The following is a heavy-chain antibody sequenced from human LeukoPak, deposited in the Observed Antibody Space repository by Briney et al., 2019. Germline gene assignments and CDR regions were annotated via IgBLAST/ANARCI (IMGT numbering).Heavy chain of an antibody. CDR1: GFTFSSYG. J-gene: IGHJ5*02. V-gene: IGHV3-30*02. D-gene: IGHD3-3*01. CDR3: AKDRQYYDFWSGFPDP. CDR2: IRYDGSNK. Sequence: QPGGPLRLSCAASGFTFSSYGMPWVRQAPGKGLEWVAFIRYDGSNKYYADSVKGRFTISRDNSKNTLYLQMNSLRAEDTAVYYCAKDRQYYDFWSGFPDPWGKGTLVTVSS.